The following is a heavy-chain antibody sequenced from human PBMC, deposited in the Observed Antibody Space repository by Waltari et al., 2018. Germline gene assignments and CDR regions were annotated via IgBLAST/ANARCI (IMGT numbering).Heavy chain of an antibody. Sequence: QVQLVQSGSEMKKPGASVKVSCKASGYTFINYGANWVRQAPGQGLEWMGWINTNNGKPTYAKGFTGRFVVSSNTSVNTAYLQISNLKTEDTAVYYCARGDIVIVPAADNWFDPWGQGTLVTVSS. CDR1: GYTFINYG. J-gene: IGHJ5*02. D-gene: IGHD2-15*01. CDR3: ARGDIVIVPAADNWFDP. CDR2: INTNNGKP. V-gene: IGHV7-4-1*02.